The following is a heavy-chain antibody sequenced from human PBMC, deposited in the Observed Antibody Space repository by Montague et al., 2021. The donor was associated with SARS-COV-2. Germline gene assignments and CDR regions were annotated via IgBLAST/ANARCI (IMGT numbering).Heavy chain of an antibody. CDR3: AGGWGIINFYNSGMDV. J-gene: IGHJ6*02. CDR1: GGSISSYY. CDR2: IYTNAST. Sequence: SETLSLTCTVSGGSISSYYWSWIRQPAGTGLEWIGLIYTNASTNYNYSPTSRVTMSVDTSKNQFSLKLSSVTAADTAVYYCAGGWGIINFYNSGMDVWGQGTTVTVSS. V-gene: IGHV4-4*07. D-gene: IGHD3-10*01.